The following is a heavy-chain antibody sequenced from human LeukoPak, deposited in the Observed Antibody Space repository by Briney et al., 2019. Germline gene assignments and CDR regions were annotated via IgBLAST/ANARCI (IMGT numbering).Heavy chain of an antibody. D-gene: IGHD3-10*01. V-gene: IGHV4-4*07. CDR3: AKDGSGSYYLGYYMDV. Sequence: SETLSLTCTVSGGSISSYYWSWIRQPAGKGLEWIGRIYTSGSTNYNPSLKSRVTMSVDTSKNQFSLKLSSVTAADTAVYYCAKDGSGSYYLGYYMDVWGKGTTVTVSS. CDR2: IYTSGST. CDR1: GGSISSYY. J-gene: IGHJ6*03.